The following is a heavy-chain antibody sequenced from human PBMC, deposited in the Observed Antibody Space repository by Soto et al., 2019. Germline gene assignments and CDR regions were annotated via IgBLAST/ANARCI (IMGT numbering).Heavy chain of an antibody. Sequence: TLSLTCTFSVGSITSGGYSWTWIRQSPGKGLEWIGYTYHSGSAYYNPSLKSRVTISVDRSKNQFSLNLTSVTAADTAVYYCARDYYGMDVWGQGTTVTVSS. CDR2: TYHSGSA. J-gene: IGHJ6*02. CDR3: ARDYYGMDV. V-gene: IGHV4-30-2*06. CDR1: VGSITSGGYS.